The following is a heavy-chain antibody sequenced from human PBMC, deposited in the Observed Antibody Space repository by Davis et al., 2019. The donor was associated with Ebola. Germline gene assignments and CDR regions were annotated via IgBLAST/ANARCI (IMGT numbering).Heavy chain of an antibody. CDR3: ARDGIVGVYYYYGMDV. Sequence: PGGSLRLSCTASGFTFGDYAMSWFRQAPGKGLEWVGFIRSKAYGGTTEYAASVKGRFTISRDNAKNSRYLQMNSLRAEDTAVYYCARDGIVGVYYYYGMDVWGQGTTVTVSS. D-gene: IGHD2-2*01. CDR2: IRSKAYGGTT. J-gene: IGHJ6*02. CDR1: GFTFGDYA. V-gene: IGHV3-49*03.